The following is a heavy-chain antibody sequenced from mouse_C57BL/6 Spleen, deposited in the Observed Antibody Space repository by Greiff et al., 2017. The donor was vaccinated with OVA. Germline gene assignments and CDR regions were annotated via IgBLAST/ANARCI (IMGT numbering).Heavy chain of an antibody. CDR1: GYTFTSYW. CDR3: ARVYDYDPHWYFDV. J-gene: IGHJ1*03. V-gene: IGHV1-52*01. D-gene: IGHD2-4*01. CDR2: IDPSDSET. Sequence: VQLQQPGAELVRPGSSVKLSCKASGYTFTSYWMHWVKQRPIQGLEWIGNIDPSDSETHYNQKFKDKATLTVDKSSSTPYMQLICLPSDASAVYYFARVYDYDPHWYFDVWGTGTTVTVSS.